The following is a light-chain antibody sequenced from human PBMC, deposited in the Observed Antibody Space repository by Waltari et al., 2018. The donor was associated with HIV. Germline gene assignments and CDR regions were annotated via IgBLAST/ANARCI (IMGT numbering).Light chain of an antibody. Sequence: QSALTQPRSMSGSPGQSVTISCTGTSSDVGAYNYVSWYQQHPGKAPKLIIYDVTRRPSGLPDRFSGSKSGNTASLTISGLQAEEEADYYCCSYAGNYTGVFGGGTKLTVL. J-gene: IGLJ3*02. CDR2: DVT. CDR1: SSDVGAYNY. CDR3: CSYAGNYTGV. V-gene: IGLV2-11*01.